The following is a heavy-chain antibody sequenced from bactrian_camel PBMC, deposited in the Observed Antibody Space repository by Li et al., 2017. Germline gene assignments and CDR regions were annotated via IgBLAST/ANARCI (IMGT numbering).Heavy chain of an antibody. J-gene: IGHJ4*01. V-gene: IGHV3S53*01. D-gene: IGHD3*01. Sequence: VESGGGTVQAGGSLRLSCVASGYVFESCAMGWYRQAPGKEREMVSSITSAGFPTLADSVKDRFTISKDDALQTVYLQMNSLKPEDTAVYYCMNTPTGTVGRGTQVTVS. CDR2: ITSAGFP. CDR1: GYVFESCA.